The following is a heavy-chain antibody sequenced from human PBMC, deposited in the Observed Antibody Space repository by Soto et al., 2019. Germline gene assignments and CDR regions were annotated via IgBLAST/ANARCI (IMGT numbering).Heavy chain of an antibody. CDR3: TTPFYDFWSGYFARWYYFDY. J-gene: IGHJ4*02. CDR2: IKSKTDGGTT. CDR1: GVTFSNAW. Sequence: EVQLVESGGGLVKPGGSLRLSCAASGVTFSNAWMSWVRQAPGKGLEWVGRIKSKTDGGTTDYAAPVKGRFTISRDDSKNTLYLQMNSLNTEDTAVYYCTTPFYDFWSGYFARWYYFDYWGQGTLVTVSS. V-gene: IGHV3-15*01. D-gene: IGHD3-3*01.